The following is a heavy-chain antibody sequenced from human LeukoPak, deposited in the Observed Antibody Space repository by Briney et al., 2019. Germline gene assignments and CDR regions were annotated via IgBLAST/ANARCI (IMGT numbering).Heavy chain of an antibody. Sequence: SETLSLTCTVSVGSISSYDWSWIRQPAGKGVQWIGRIQTSGSTNYNPSLKSRVTMSVDTSKNQFSLILSSVTAADTAVYYCARSNWNSFFDYWGQGILVTVSS. D-gene: IGHD1-7*01. J-gene: IGHJ4*02. CDR2: IQTSGST. V-gene: IGHV4-4*07. CDR3: ARSNWNSFFDY. CDR1: VGSISSYD.